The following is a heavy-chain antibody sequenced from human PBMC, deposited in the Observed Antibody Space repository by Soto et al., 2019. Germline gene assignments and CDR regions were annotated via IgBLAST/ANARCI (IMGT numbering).Heavy chain of an antibody. D-gene: IGHD3-10*01. Sequence: QVQLVQSGAEVKKPGSSVKVSCKASGGTLSTYTISWVRQAPGQGLEWMGMIIPIVGITNYAQKFQGRVTITADKTTSTAYMELSSLKSDDTAVYYCARASGGSSWFDPWGQGSLVTVSS. CDR1: GGTLSTYT. CDR2: IIPIVGIT. J-gene: IGHJ5*02. CDR3: ARASGGSSWFDP. V-gene: IGHV1-69*02.